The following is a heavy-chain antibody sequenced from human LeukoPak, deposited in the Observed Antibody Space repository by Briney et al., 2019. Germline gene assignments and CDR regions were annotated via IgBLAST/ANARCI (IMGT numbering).Heavy chain of an antibody. J-gene: IGHJ4*02. CDR3: HDLDYGGNRIDY. V-gene: IGHV3-15*01. CDR2: IKSKTDGGTT. Sequence: GGSLRLSCAASGFTFSNAWMSWVRQAPGKGLEWVGRIKSKTDGGTTDYAAPVKGRFTISRDDSKNTLYLQMNSLKTEDTAVYYCHDLDYGGNRIDYWGQGTLVTVSS. CDR1: GFTFSNAW. D-gene: IGHD4-23*01.